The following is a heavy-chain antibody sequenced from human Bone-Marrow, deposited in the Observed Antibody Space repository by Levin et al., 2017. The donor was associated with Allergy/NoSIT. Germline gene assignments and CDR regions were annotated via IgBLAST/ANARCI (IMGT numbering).Heavy chain of an antibody. D-gene: IGHD6-13*01. CDR1: GASMSSYS. V-gene: IGHV4-59*01. J-gene: IGHJ5*02. CDR3: ARVRKEYSSSWHGNWLDP. CDR2: VHNNGKT. Sequence: PSETLSLTCSVSGASMSSYSWSWIRQPPGMGLEWIGYVHNNGKTDYNPSLTSRVTISVDSSKKQVSLKMTSVSAADTAIYHCARVRKEYSSSWHGNWLDPWGQGILVTVSS.